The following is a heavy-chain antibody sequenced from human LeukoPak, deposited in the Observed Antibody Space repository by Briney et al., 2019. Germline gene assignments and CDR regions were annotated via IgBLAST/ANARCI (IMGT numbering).Heavy chain of an antibody. CDR1: GYTFTGYY. V-gene: IGHV1-2*02. J-gene: IGHJ4*02. D-gene: IGHD3-3*01. Sequence: ASVKVSCKASGYTFTGYYMHWVRQAPGQGLEWMGWINPNSGGTNYAQKFQGRVTMTTDTSTSTAYMELRSLRSDDTAVYYCARVTIFGVVIMDLDYWGQGTLVTVSS. CDR2: INPNSGGT. CDR3: ARVTIFGVVIMDLDY.